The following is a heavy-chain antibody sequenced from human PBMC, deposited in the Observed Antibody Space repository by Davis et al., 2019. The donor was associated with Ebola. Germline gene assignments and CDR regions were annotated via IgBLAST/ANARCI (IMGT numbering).Heavy chain of an antibody. D-gene: IGHD2-2*02. Sequence: ASVKVSCKASGYTFRSYGMSWVRQAPGQGLEWMGWISASNDYTENTQKLQGRVTMTTDTSTSTAYMELRGLRSDDTAVYYCARARPAELLYLPNKFYYVMDVWGQGTTVTVSS. CDR3: ARARPAELLYLPNKFYYVMDV. CDR2: ISASNDYT. J-gene: IGHJ6*02. CDR1: GYTFRSYG. V-gene: IGHV1-18*01.